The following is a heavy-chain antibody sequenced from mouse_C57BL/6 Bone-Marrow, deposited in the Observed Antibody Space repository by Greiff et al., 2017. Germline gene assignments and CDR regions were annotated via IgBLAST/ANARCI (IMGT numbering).Heavy chain of an antibody. CDR1: GYSFTDYN. J-gene: IGHJ2*01. V-gene: IGHV1-39*01. Sequence: VQLQQSGPELVKPGASVKISCKASGYSFTDYNMNWVKQSNGKSLEWIGVINPNYGTTSYNQKFKGKATLTVDQSSSTAYMQLNSLTSEDSAVYYCAWKYYYGSRDYFDYWGKGTTLTVSS. CDR3: AWKYYYGSRDYFDY. D-gene: IGHD1-1*01. CDR2: INPNYGTT.